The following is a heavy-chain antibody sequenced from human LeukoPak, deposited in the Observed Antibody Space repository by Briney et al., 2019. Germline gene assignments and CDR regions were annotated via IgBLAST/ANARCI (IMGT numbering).Heavy chain of an antibody. D-gene: IGHD3-22*01. CDR3: AREQDYYDSSGHYLLVGHAYYFDY. V-gene: IGHV4-39*07. J-gene: IGHJ4*02. CDR1: GGSLSITNYY. Sequence: SETLSLTCTVSGGSLSITNYYWAWLRQPPGKGLEWIGSIYYSGTTYYNPSLKSRVTISVDTSKNQFSLKLSSVTAADTAVYYCAREQDYYDSSGHYLLVGHAYYFDYWGQGTLVTVSS. CDR2: IYYSGTT.